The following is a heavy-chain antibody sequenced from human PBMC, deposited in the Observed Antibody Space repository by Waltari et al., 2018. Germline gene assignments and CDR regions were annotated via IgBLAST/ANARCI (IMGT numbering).Heavy chain of an antibody. V-gene: IGHV4-31*03. J-gene: IGHJ4*02. CDR1: GHSISSGDYC. Sequence: QVQLQESGPGLVKASQTLSLTCTVSGHSISSGDYCWNWIRQHPGKGLEWIGYISYSGSTYYNPSLNSRVTISVETSQNQFSLKLSSVTAADTAVYYCARATFGDLFLFDFWGPGTLVSVSS. CDR2: ISYSGST. D-gene: IGHD3-10*01. CDR3: ARATFGDLFLFDF.